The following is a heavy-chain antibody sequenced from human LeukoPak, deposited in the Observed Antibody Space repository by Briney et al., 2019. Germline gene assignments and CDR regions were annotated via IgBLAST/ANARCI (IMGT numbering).Heavy chain of an antibody. CDR2: IIPIFGTA. J-gene: IGHJ4*02. CDR3: AREFYSVYCSSTSCQHYFDY. D-gene: IGHD2-2*01. CDR1: GGTFSSYA. V-gene: IGHV1-69*01. Sequence: GSSVKVSCKASGGTFSSYAISWVRQAPGQGLEWMGGIIPIFGTANYAQKFQGRVTITADESTSTAYMELSSLRSEDTAVYYCAREFYSVYCSSTSCQHYFDYWGQGTLVTVSS.